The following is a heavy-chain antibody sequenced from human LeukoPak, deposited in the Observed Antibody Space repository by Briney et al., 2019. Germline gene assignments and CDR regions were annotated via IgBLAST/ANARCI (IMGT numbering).Heavy chain of an antibody. CDR3: ARCDDILTGYCTFDY. V-gene: IGHV3-21*01. Sequence: GGALRLTCAASGFTFSSYSRNWVRQAPGKGLEGVSSISSSNRYLYYADSVKGKFTIYRDNAKNSLYLQMNSLRAEDTAVYYCARCDDILTGYCTFDYWGQGTLVTVSS. D-gene: IGHD3-9*01. CDR2: ISSSNRYL. CDR1: GFTFSSYS. J-gene: IGHJ4*02.